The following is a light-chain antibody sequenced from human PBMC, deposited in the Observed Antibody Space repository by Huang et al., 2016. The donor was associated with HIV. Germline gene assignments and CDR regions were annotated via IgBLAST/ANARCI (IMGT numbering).Light chain of an antibody. Sequence: DIQMTQSPSTLSASVGYRVTITCRASQRISTWLAWYQQKPGKAPKLLLYKASNLENGVPSRFSGSGSGTEFTLTISSLQPDDFAAYYCQQYNSFWTFGQGTKVEIK. CDR1: QRISTW. CDR3: QQYNSFWT. CDR2: KAS. J-gene: IGKJ1*01. V-gene: IGKV1-5*03.